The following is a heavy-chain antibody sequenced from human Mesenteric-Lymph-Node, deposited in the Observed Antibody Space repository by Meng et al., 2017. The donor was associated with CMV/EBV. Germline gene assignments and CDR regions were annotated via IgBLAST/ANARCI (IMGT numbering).Heavy chain of an antibody. Sequence: SVKVSCKASGGTFSSYAISWVRQAPGQGLEWMGGIIPIFGTANYAQKFQGRVTITTDESTSTAYMELSSLRSDDTAVYYCARNLWELPVADDAFDIWGQGTMVTVSS. D-gene: IGHD1-26*01. CDR2: IIPIFGTA. CDR1: GGTFSSYA. CDR3: ARNLWELPVADDAFDI. V-gene: IGHV1-69*05. J-gene: IGHJ3*02.